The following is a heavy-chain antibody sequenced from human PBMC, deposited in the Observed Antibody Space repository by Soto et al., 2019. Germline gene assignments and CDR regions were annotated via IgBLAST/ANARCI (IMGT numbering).Heavy chain of an antibody. Sequence: GGSLRLSCAASGFTFSSYGMHWVRQAPGKGLEWVAVIWYDGSNKYYADSVKGRFTISRDNSKNTLYLQMNSLRAEDTAVYYCARDPFGQLGYYYYGMDVWGQGTTVTVSS. CDR1: GFTFSSYG. V-gene: IGHV3-33*01. CDR3: ARDPFGQLGYYYYGMDV. J-gene: IGHJ6*02. D-gene: IGHD3-16*01. CDR2: IWYDGSNK.